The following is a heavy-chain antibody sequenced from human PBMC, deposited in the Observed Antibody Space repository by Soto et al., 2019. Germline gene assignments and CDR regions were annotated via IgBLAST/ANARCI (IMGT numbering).Heavy chain of an antibody. D-gene: IGHD3-3*01. CDR1: GGSISTYY. V-gene: IGHV4-59*01. J-gene: IGHJ4*02. Sequence: SETLSLTCTVSGGSISTYYWSWIRQPPGKGLEWIGYIYYNGRTNYNPSLESRVTISLDTSKSQFSLKLSSVSAADTAVYYCARDGSGYDFWSGPYFFDYWGQGTPVTVSS. CDR3: ARDGSGYDFWSGPYFFDY. CDR2: IYYNGRT.